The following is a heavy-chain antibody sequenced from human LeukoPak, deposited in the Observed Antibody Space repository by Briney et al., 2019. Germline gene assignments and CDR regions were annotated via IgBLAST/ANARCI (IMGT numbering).Heavy chain of an antibody. CDR2: IYPGDSDT. Sequence: GEPLKISCKGSGYSFTSYWIGWVRQMPGKGLEWMGIIYPGDSDTRYSPSFQGQVTISADKSISTAYLQWSSLKASDTAMYYCARLRRVSQFYCGGDCYPDYWGQGTLVTVSS. D-gene: IGHD2-21*02. J-gene: IGHJ4*02. CDR3: ARLRRVSQFYCGGDCYPDY. CDR1: GYSFTSYW. V-gene: IGHV5-51*01.